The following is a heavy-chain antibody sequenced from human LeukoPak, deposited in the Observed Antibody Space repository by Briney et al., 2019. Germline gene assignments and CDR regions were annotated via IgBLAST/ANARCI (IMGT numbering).Heavy chain of an antibody. J-gene: IGHJ4*02. CDR2: INQDGSEK. CDR1: GFTFSSYW. CDR3: AKDYVPNY. D-gene: IGHD3-16*01. V-gene: IGHV3-7*01. Sequence: GGSLRLSCAASGFTFSSYWMSWVRQAPGKGLEWVANINQDGSEKNYVDSVKGRFTISRDNVKNSLYLQMNSLRADDTAVYYCAKDYVPNYWGQGILVTASS.